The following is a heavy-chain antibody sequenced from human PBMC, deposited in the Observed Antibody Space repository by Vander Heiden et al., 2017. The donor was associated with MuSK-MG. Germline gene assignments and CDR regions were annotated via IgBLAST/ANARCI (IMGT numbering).Heavy chain of an antibody. D-gene: IGHD3-3*01. Sequence: QVQLQQWGAGLLKPSETLSRTCAVYGGSFIGYYWSWIRQPPGKGLEWIGEINHSGSTNYNPSLKSRVTISVDTSKNQFSLKLSSVTAADTAVYYCARGLLRPRLVFDPWGQGTLVTVSS. J-gene: IGHJ5*02. CDR1: GGSFIGYY. CDR3: ARGLLRPRLVFDP. V-gene: IGHV4-34*01. CDR2: INHSGST.